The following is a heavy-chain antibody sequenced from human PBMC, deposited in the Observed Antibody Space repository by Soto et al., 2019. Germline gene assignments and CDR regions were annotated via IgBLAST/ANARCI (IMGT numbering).Heavy chain of an antibody. CDR2: IYTSGTT. CDR1: GGSISSNY. V-gene: IGHV4-4*07. D-gene: IGHD3-10*01. J-gene: IGHJ5*02. Sequence: QVQLQESGPGLVKPSETLSLTCTVSGGSISSNYWSWIRQPAGKGLEWIGRIYTSGTTNYNPSLKSRVTMSVDTSKNQFSLKLISVTAADTAVYYCARDFLVRGVNGDWFDPWGQGTLVTVSS. CDR3: ARDFLVRGVNGDWFDP.